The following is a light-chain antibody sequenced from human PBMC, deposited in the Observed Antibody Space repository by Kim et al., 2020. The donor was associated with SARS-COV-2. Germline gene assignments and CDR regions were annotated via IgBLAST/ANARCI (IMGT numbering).Light chain of an antibody. J-gene: IGLJ1*01. V-gene: IGLV3-19*01. Sequence: VALGQTRRITCQGDSLRSYYASWYQQRPGQAPVLVIYGKNNRPSGIPDRFSGSSSGNTASLTITGAQAEDEADYYCNSRDSSGNYVFATGTRVTVL. CDR2: GKN. CDR3: NSRDSSGNYV. CDR1: SLRSYY.